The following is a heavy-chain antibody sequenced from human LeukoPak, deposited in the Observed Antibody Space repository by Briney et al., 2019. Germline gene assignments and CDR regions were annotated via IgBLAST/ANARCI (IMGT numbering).Heavy chain of an antibody. Sequence: GGSLRLSCAASGFTFSSYAMSWVRQAPGKGLEWVSDISGSGGSTYYADSVKGRFTISRDNSKNTLYLQMNSLRAEDTAVYYCAKPTANQLLYSAFDIWGQGTMVTVSS. D-gene: IGHD2-2*02. J-gene: IGHJ3*02. CDR2: ISGSGGST. CDR1: GFTFSSYA. CDR3: AKPTANQLLYSAFDI. V-gene: IGHV3-23*01.